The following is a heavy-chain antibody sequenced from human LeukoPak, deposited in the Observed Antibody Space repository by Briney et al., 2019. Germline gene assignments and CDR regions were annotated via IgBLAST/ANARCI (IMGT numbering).Heavy chain of an antibody. CDR1: GGSISSYY. Sequence: PSETLSLTCTVSGGSISSYYWSWIRQPPGKGLEWIGYIYYSGSTNYNPSLKSRVTISVDTSKNQFSLKLSSVTAADTAVYYCARVFWSGYFNLDSYYFDHWGQGTLVTVSS. J-gene: IGHJ4*02. CDR2: IYYSGST. D-gene: IGHD3-3*01. V-gene: IGHV4-59*01. CDR3: ARVFWSGYFNLDSYYFDH.